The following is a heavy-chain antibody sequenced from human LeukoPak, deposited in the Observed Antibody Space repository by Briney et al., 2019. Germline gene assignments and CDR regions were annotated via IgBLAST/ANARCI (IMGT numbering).Heavy chain of an antibody. CDR1: GFTFTTYT. CDR2: ISSSSSYI. Sequence: KSGGSLRLSCAASGFTFTTYTMNWVRQAPGKGLEWVSSISSSSSYIYYADSVKGRFTISRDNAKNSLYLQMNSLRAEDTAVYYCAREPYFDYWGQGTLVTVSS. V-gene: IGHV3-21*01. CDR3: AREPYFDY. J-gene: IGHJ4*02.